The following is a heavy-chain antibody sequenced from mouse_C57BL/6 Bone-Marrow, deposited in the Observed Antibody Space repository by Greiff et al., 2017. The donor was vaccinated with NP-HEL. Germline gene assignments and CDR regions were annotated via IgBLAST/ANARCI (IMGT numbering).Heavy chain of an antibody. CDR3: ARGSSSYWGFAY. CDR2: IYPGDGDT. D-gene: IGHD1-1*01. Sequence: QVQLQQSGPELVKPGASVKISCKASGYAFSSSWMNWVKQRPGKGLEWIGRIYPGDGDTNYNGKFKGKATLTADKSSSTAYMQLSSLTSEDSAVYFCARGSSSYWGFAYWGQGTLVTVSA. CDR1: GYAFSSSW. J-gene: IGHJ3*01. V-gene: IGHV1-82*01.